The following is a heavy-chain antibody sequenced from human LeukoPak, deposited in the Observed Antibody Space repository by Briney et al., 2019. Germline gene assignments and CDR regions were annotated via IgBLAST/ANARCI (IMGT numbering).Heavy chain of an antibody. V-gene: IGHV3-13*01. Sequence: PGGSLRLSCATSGFTFIDYDMHWVRQVIGKGLELVAASGIRGDTHSPGSVKRRFTISRENAESALYLQMNRRRAEDTAVYYCARGGIKVSGIDEFDYWGQGTLVTVSS. CDR1: GFTFIDYD. CDR3: ARGGIKVSGIDEFDY. J-gene: IGHJ4*02. D-gene: IGHD6-19*01. CDR2: SGIRGDT.